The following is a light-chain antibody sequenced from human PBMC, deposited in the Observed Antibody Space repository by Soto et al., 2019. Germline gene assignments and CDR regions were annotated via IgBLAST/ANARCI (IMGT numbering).Light chain of an antibody. J-gene: IGKJ4*01. CDR3: QQGSNWPPGLT. V-gene: IGKV3-11*01. Sequence: EIVLTQSPATLSLSPGERATLSCRASRSVSSYFAWYQQKPGQAPRLLIYDASNRATGVPARFSGSGSGTDFTLAISSLEPEDFAVYYCQQGSNWPPGLTFGGGTKVQIK. CDR2: DAS. CDR1: RSVSSY.